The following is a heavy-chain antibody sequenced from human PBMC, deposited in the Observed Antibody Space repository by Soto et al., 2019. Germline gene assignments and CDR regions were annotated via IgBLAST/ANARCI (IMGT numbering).Heavy chain of an antibody. V-gene: IGHV3-74*01. CDR3: ARGALGNSYQDS. Sequence: PWGSLRLSFATSVFTFSRDWMHWFRQTPGKGLVCISRINSDVTRTNYADYAMGRFTISRDNAKNTLYLQMNSLRAEDTAVYFCARGALGNSYQDSWGQGNPFTVSS. CDR1: VFTFSRDW. D-gene: IGHD3-10*01. CDR2: INSDVTRT. J-gene: IGHJ4*02.